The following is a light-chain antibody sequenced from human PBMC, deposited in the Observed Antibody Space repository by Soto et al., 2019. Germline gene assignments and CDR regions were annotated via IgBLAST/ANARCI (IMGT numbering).Light chain of an antibody. J-gene: IGLJ3*02. CDR2: EVN. CDR1: SGDVGGYNY. CDR3: TSYTSSGPWV. Sequence: QSALTQPASVSGSPGQSMTISCTGTSGDVGGYNYVSWYQLDPGKAPKLIIYEVNNRPSGVSNRFSGSKSGNTASLTISGLQAEDEADYYCTSYTSSGPWVFGGGTKVTVL. V-gene: IGLV2-14*01.